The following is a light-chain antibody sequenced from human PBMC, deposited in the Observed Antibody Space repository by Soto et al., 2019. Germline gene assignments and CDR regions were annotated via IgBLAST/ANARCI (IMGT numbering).Light chain of an antibody. Sequence: EIVMTQSPATLSVSPGERATLSCRASQSVSSNLAWYQQKPGQAPRLLIYGASTRATGIPARFSGSGSGTDFTLTISGLQSEDFAVYYCQQYNNWITFGQGTRLEIK. V-gene: IGKV3-15*01. J-gene: IGKJ5*01. CDR2: GAS. CDR1: QSVSSN. CDR3: QQYNNWIT.